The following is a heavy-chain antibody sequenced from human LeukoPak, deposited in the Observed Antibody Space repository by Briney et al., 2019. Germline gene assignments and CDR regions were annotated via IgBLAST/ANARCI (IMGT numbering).Heavy chain of an antibody. V-gene: IGHV4-59*01. D-gene: IGHD4-17*01. CDR3: ARDSHDYGDYFDY. J-gene: IGHJ4*02. Sequence: SETLSLTCTVSGGSISSYYWSWLRQPPGKGLEWIGYIYYSGSTNYNPSLKSRVTISVDKSKNQFSLKLSSVTAADTAVYYCARDSHDYGDYFDYWGQGTLVTVSS. CDR1: GGSISSYY. CDR2: IYYSGST.